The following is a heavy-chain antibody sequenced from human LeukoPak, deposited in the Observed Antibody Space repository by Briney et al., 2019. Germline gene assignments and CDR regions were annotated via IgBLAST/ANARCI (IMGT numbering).Heavy chain of an antibody. CDR2: IYYSGST. V-gene: IGHV4-30-4*01. Sequence: SETLSLTCTVSGGSISSGDYYWSWIRQPPGKGLEWIGYIYYSGSTYYNPSLKSRVTISVDTSKNQFSLKLSSVTAADTAVYYCAREAYCGGDRYSGTNYGMDVWGQGTTVTVSS. CDR3: AREAYCGGDRYSGTNYGMDV. D-gene: IGHD2-21*02. J-gene: IGHJ6*02. CDR1: GGSISSGDYY.